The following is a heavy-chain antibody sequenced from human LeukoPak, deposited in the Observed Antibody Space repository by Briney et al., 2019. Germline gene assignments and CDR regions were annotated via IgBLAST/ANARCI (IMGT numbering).Heavy chain of an antibody. Sequence: GGSLRLSCAASGFTFSSHSLTWVRQAPGKGLEWVSSISSSSSYIYYADSVKGRFTISRDNAKNSLYLQMNSLRAEDTAVYYCARDRPYDSSGYRNDYWGQGTLVTVSS. V-gene: IGHV3-21*01. CDR1: GFTFSSHS. J-gene: IGHJ4*02. CDR3: ARDRPYDSSGYRNDY. CDR2: ISSSSSYI. D-gene: IGHD3-22*01.